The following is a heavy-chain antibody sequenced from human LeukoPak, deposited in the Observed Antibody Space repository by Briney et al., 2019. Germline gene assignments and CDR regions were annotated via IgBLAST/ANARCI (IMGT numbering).Heavy chain of an antibody. D-gene: IGHD2-2*01. J-gene: IGHJ4*02. CDR1: GFTVSSNY. V-gene: IGHV3-23*01. Sequence: GGSLRLSCAASGFTVSSNYMSWVRQAPGKGLEWVSAISGSGGSTYYADSVKGRFTISRDNSKNTLYLQMNSLRAEDTAVYYCAKTPEDQLPFDYWGQGTLVTVSS. CDR3: AKTPEDQLPFDY. CDR2: ISGSGGST.